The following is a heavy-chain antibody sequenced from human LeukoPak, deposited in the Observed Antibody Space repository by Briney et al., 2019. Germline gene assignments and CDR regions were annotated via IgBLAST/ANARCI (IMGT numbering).Heavy chain of an antibody. CDR2: IYYSGST. D-gene: IGHD6-13*01. CDR1: GGSISSYY. J-gene: IGHJ4*02. Sequence: PSETLSLTCTVSGGSISSYYWSWIRQPPGKGLEWIGYIYYSGSTNYNPSLKSRVTISVDTSKNQFSLKLSSVTAADTAVYYCAALGYSSSWYLNWGQGTLVTVSS. CDR3: AALGYSSSWYLN. V-gene: IGHV4-59*08.